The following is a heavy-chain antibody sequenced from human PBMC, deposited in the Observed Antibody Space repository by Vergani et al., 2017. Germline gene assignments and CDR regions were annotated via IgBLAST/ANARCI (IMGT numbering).Heavy chain of an antibody. J-gene: IGHJ4*02. V-gene: IGHV3-21*01. CDR2: ISSSSSYI. CDR1: GFTFSRYS. D-gene: IGHD3-3*01. Sequence: VQLVESGGGLVKPGGSLRLSCAASGFTFSRYSMNWVRQAPGKGLEWVSSISSSSSYIYYADSVKGRFTISRDNAKNSLYLQMNSLRAEDTAVYYCARVVAIFGVVISVEGAYFDYWGQGTLVTVSS. CDR3: ARVVAIFGVVISVEGAYFDY.